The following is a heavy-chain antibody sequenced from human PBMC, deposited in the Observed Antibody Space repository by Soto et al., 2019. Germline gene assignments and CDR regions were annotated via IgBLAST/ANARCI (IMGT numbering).Heavy chain of an antibody. Sequence: GSSLRLLSAVYDVTFGNAGVNWILHYTCNALEWVGRIKSKTDGGTTDYAAPVKGRFTISRDDSKNTLYLQMNSLKTEDTAVYYCTTDPVTMIVVVPSSGWGQGTLVTVSS. D-gene: IGHD3-22*01. CDR2: IKSKTDGGTT. CDR3: TTDPVTMIVVVPSSG. CDR1: DVTFGNAG. V-gene: IGHV3-15*07. J-gene: IGHJ4*02.